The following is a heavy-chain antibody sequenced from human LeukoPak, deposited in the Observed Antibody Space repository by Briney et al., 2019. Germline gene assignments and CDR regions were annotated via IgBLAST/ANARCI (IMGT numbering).Heavy chain of an antibody. CDR2: IKQDGSEK. CDR1: GFTFSSYW. V-gene: IGHV3-7*03. Sequence: GGSLGLSCAASGFTFSSYWMSWVRQAPGKGLEWVANIKQDGSEKYYVDSVKGRFTISRDNAKNSLYLQMNSLRAEDTAVYYCAREVSYGDYELGYWGQGTLVTVSS. CDR3: AREVSYGDYELGY. D-gene: IGHD4-17*01. J-gene: IGHJ4*02.